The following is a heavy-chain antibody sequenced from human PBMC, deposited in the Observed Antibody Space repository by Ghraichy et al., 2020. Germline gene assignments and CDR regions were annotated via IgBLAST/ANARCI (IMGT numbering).Heavy chain of an antibody. J-gene: IGHJ4*02. V-gene: IGHV1-24*01. D-gene: IGHD4-17*01. CDR2: FDPEDGET. Sequence: ASVKVSCKVSGYTLTELSMHWVRQAPGKGLEWMGGFDPEDGETIYAQKFQGRVTMTEDTSTDTAYMELSSLRSEDTAVYYCATGRGHYGPFDYWGQGTLVTVSS. CDR3: ATGRGHYGPFDY. CDR1: GYTLTELS.